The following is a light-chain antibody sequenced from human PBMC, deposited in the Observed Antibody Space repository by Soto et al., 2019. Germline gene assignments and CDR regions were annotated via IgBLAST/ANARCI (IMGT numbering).Light chain of an antibody. CDR3: SSYTSSSPVV. CDR2: DVS. Sequence: QSALTQPASVSGSPGQSITISCTGTSSDVGGYNYDSWYQQHPGKAPKLMIYDVSNRPSGISNRFSGSKSGNTASLTISGLQAEDEADYYCSSYTSSSPVVFGGGTKLTVL. J-gene: IGLJ2*01. V-gene: IGLV2-14*03. CDR1: SSDVGGYNY.